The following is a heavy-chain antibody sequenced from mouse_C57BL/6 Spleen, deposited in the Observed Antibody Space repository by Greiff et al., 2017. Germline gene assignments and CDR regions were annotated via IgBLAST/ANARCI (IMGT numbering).Heavy chain of an antibody. CDR2: IYPGDGDT. CDR3: ARWDYYGSSMDG. CDR1: GYAFSSSW. Sequence: QVQLKESGPELVKPGASVKISCKASGYAFSSSWMNWVKQRPGKGLEWIGRIYPGDGDTNYNGKFKGKATLTADKSSSTAYMQRSSLTSEDSAVYFCARWDYYGSSMDGWGQGTSVTVSS. D-gene: IGHD1-1*01. V-gene: IGHV1-82*01. J-gene: IGHJ4*01.